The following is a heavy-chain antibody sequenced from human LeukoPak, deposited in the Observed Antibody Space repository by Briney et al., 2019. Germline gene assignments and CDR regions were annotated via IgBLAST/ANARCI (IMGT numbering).Heavy chain of an antibody. D-gene: IGHD3-22*01. Sequence: ASVKVSCKASGYTFTGYYIHWVRQAPGQGLEWMGWINPNSGGTNYAQKFQGRVTMTRDTSISTAYMELSRLRSDDTAVYYCARDGFEGDSSGYFSWKIPFDYWGQGTLVTVSS. CDR2: INPNSGGT. V-gene: IGHV1-2*02. CDR1: GYTFTGYY. CDR3: ARDGFEGDSSGYFSWKIPFDY. J-gene: IGHJ4*02.